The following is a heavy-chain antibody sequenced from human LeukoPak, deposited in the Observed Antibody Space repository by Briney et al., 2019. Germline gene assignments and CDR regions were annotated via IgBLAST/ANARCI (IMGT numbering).Heavy chain of an antibody. Sequence: SETLSLTCTGSGYSISNGYYWGWMRQPPGKGLEWIGSIYHSGRTHYNPSLKSRVIISVDTSKNYFSLKLGSVAAADTAVYYCARDSGYKEPFDPWGQGTLVTVSS. J-gene: IGHJ5*02. CDR2: IYHSGRT. D-gene: IGHD1-14*01. CDR3: ARDSGYKEPFDP. CDR1: GYSISNGYY. V-gene: IGHV4-38-2*02.